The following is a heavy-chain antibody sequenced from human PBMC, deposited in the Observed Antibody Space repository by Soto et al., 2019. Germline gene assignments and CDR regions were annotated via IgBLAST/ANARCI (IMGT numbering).Heavy chain of an antibody. D-gene: IGHD3-3*01. CDR1: AFTFSSYA. J-gene: IGHJ4*02. CDR2: IDTSGGST. Sequence: GGSLRLSCAASAFTFSSYAMSWVRQAPGKGLEWVSGIDTSGGSTYYADSVKGRFTISRDNSKNTLYLQMNSLRAEDTALYYCAKDYDFWSGYFHPIDSWGQGTLVTVSS. V-gene: IGHV3-23*01. CDR3: AKDYDFWSGYFHPIDS.